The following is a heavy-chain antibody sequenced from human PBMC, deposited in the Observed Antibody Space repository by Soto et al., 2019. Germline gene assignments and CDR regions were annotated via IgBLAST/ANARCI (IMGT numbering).Heavy chain of an antibody. Sequence: ASVKVSCKAPADTFTSYYIHWVRQAPGHGLEWMGIINPNGGSTSFAQKFQGRVTMTRDTSTSTVYMELSSLRSEDTAVYYCARDIRRDIVLATYYYYGMDVWGQGTTVTVSS. V-gene: IGHV1-46*01. J-gene: IGHJ6*02. D-gene: IGHD2-8*01. CDR2: INPNGGST. CDR3: ARDIRRDIVLATYYYYGMDV. CDR1: ADTFTSYY.